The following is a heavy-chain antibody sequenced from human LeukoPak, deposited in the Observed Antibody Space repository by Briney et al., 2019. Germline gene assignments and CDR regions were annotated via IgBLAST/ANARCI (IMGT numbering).Heavy chain of an antibody. CDR1: GGSFSGYY. V-gene: IGHV4-34*01. CDR3: ARAVYSYYYYYMDV. CDR2: IYHSGST. D-gene: IGHD2-8*01. J-gene: IGHJ6*03. Sequence: SETLSLTCAVYGGSFSGYYWSWIRQPPGKGLEWIGSIYHSGSTYYNPSLKSRVTISVDTSKNQFSLKLSSVTAADTAVYYCARAVYSYYYYYMDVWGKGTTVTVSS.